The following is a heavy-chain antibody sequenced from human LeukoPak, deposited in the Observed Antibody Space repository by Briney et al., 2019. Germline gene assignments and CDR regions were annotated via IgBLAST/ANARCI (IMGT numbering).Heavy chain of an antibody. CDR1: GYTFTGYY. J-gene: IGHJ4*02. CDR2: INPNSGGT. CDR3: ARSLGATSLIDY. V-gene: IGHV1-2*04. Sequence: ASVKVSCKASGYTFTGYYMHWVRQASGQGLEWMGWINPNSGGTNYAQKFQGWVTMTRDTSISTAYMELSRLRSDDTAVYYCARSLGATSLIDYWGQGTLVTVSS. D-gene: IGHD1-26*01.